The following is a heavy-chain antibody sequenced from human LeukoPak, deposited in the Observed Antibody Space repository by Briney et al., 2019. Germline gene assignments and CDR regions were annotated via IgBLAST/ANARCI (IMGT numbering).Heavy chain of an antibody. V-gene: IGHV4-59*01. CDR2: IYYSGTT. Sequence: KPSETLSLTCTVSGGSISSYYWSWIRQPPGKGLEWIGYIYYSGTTNYNPSLKSRVTISVDTSKNQFSLKLSSVTAADTAVYYCARDQSFDYGERGTWFDPWGQGTLVTVSS. D-gene: IGHD4-17*01. CDR3: ARDQSFDYGERGTWFDP. J-gene: IGHJ5*02. CDR1: GGSISSYY.